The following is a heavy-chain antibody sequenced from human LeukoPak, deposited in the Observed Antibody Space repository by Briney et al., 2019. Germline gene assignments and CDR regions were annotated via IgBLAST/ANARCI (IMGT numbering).Heavy chain of an antibody. D-gene: IGHD1-26*01. CDR1: GGSISSYY. V-gene: IGHV4-59*01. CDR2: IYYSGST. CDR3: ARESVYSGRYYAFDI. J-gene: IGHJ3*02. Sequence: SETLSLTCTVSGGSISSYYWTWIRQPPGKGPELIGYIYYSGSTNYNPSLKGRVTISVDTSKNQFSLRLNSVTAADTAVYYCARESVYSGRYYAFDIWGQGTMVTVSS.